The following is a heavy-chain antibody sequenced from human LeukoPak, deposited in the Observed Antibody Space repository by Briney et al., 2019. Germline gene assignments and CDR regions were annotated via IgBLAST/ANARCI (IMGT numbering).Heavy chain of an antibody. CDR1: GYTFXSYG. CDR2: ISAYNGNT. CDR3: ARVATSLYYYDSSGYSDY. V-gene: IGHV1-18*01. Sequence: SVTVSCXXXGYTFXSYGISWVRQAPGQGLEWMGWISAYNGNTNYAQKLQGRVTMTTDTSTSTAYMELRSLRSDDTAVYYCARVATSLYYYDSSGYSDYWGQGTLVTVSS. J-gene: IGHJ4*02. D-gene: IGHD3-22*01.